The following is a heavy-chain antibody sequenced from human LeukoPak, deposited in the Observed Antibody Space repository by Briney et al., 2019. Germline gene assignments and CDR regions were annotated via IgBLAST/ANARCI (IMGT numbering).Heavy chain of an antibody. CDR3: ARATNGRFDI. CDR1: GFTFSSYS. D-gene: IGHD2-8*01. J-gene: IGHJ3*02. CDR2: ISSSTSYI. V-gene: IGHV3-21*01. Sequence: GGSLRLSCAASGFTFSSYSMNWVRQAPGKGLEWVSFISSSTSYISYADSVKGRFTISRDNARSSLWLQMNSLRAEDTAVYYCARATNGRFDIWGQGTMVTVSS.